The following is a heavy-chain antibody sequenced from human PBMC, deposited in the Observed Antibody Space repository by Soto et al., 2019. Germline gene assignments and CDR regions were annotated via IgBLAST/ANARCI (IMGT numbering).Heavy chain of an antibody. CDR1: GYAFGNYP. CDR3: ARDRSTMTFFDY. J-gene: IGHJ4*02. Sequence: ASVKVSCKASGYAFGNYPITWVRQAPGQGLEWMGWISAYNGNTKYGQKLQDRVTMTIDTSTNTAYMELRRLRSEDTAVNYCARDRSTMTFFDYWGQGTVVTVSS. D-gene: IGHD1-1*01. CDR2: ISAYNGNT. V-gene: IGHV1-18*04.